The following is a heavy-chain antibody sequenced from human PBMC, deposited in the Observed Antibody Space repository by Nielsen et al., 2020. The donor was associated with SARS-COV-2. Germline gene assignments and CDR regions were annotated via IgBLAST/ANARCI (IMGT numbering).Heavy chain of an antibody. D-gene: IGHD3-3*01. CDR3: AKVGGTYYDFWSDYGMDV. V-gene: IGHV3-9*01. CDR2: ISGNSGSI. J-gene: IGHJ6*02. Sequence: GGSLRLSCAASGFTFDDYAMHWVRQAPGKGLEWVSGISGNSGSIGYADSVKGRFTISRDNAKNSLYLQMNSLRAEDTALYYCAKVGGTYYDFWSDYGMDVWGQGTTVTVSS. CDR1: GFTFDDYA.